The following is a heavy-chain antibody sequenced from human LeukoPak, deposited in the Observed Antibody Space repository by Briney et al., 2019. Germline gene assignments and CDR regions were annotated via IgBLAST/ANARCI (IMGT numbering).Heavy chain of an antibody. CDR3: ARTIRYSSRWYNYFDY. V-gene: IGHV3-7*01. D-gene: IGHD6-13*01. CDR2: MNQDGSEK. Sequence: GGSLRLSCVASGFTFSSYWMSWVRQAPGKGLEWVANMNQDGSEKYYVDSVKGRFTISRDNAKNSLYPQMNSLRAEDTAVYYCARTIRYSSRWYNYFDYWGQGTLVTVSS. CDR1: GFTFSSYW. J-gene: IGHJ4*02.